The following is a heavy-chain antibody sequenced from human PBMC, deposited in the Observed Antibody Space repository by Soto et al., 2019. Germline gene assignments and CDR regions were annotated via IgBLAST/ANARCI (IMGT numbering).Heavy chain of an antibody. V-gene: IGHV3-33*01. CDR2: IWYDASNK. D-gene: IGHD3-10*01. J-gene: IGHJ6*03. Sequence: QVQLVESGGGVVQPGRSLRLSCAASGFTFSTYGMHWVRQAPGKGLEWVAVIWYDASNKYYADSVKGRFTISRDNSKNRLYLQMSSLRADDMAVYYCAREAWVGFVELPGYYMDVWGKGTTVTVSS. CDR3: AREAWVGFVELPGYYMDV. CDR1: GFTFSTYG.